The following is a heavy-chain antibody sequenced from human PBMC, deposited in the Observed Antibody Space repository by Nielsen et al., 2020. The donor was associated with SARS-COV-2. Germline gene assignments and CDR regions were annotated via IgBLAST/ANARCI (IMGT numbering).Heavy chain of an antibody. Sequence: GESLKISCAASGFTFSSYGMHWVRQAPGKGLEWVAVISYDGSNKYYADSVKGRFTISRDDSKNALYLHMGSLRGEDMAVYYCARADIAAAGTVKLDPRGQGTLVTVSS. D-gene: IGHD6-13*01. CDR2: ISYDGSNK. CDR3: ARADIAAAGTVKLDP. CDR1: GFTFSSYG. J-gene: IGHJ5*02. V-gene: IGHV3-30*19.